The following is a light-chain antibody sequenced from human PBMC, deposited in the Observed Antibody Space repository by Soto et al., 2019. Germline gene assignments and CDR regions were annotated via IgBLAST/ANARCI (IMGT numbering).Light chain of an antibody. CDR3: QQYGSSPPWT. Sequence: EILLTQSPGTLSLSPGERATLSCRASQSVNSAYILWYQQKPGQAPRLLIYGANSSSTGIPDRFSGSVSGTDFILTISRLEPEDFAVYYCQQYGSSPPWTFGQGTKVEIK. J-gene: IGKJ1*01. V-gene: IGKV3-20*01. CDR1: QSVNSAY. CDR2: GAN.